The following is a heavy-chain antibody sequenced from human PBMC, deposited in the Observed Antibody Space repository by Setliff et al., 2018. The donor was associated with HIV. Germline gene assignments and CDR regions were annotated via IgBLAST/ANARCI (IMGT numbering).Heavy chain of an antibody. Sequence: SQTLSLTCAIPDQLISSGNYWGWIRQPPGRGLEWIVSVYDSGNTYYKPALESRAAISLDTSMNQFSLKLSSVTAADTAVYYCASGRLRYLANDYYFDYWGQGTLVTVSS. CDR3: ASGRLRYLANDYYFDY. CDR1: DQLISSGNY. CDR2: VYDSGNT. V-gene: IGHV4-38-2*01. D-gene: IGHD3-9*01. J-gene: IGHJ4*02.